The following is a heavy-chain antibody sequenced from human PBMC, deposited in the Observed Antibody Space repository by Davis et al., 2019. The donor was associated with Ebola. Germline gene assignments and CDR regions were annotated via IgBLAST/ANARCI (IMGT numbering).Heavy chain of an antibody. Sequence: SETLSLTCAVSGGSISSSNWWSWIRQPPGKGLEWIGEINHSGSTNYNPSLKSRVTISVDTSKNQFSLKLSSVTAADTAVYYCARGRTVPNYYYGMDVWGQGTTVTVSS. V-gene: IGHV4-4*02. J-gene: IGHJ6*02. CDR3: ARGRTVPNYYYGMDV. CDR2: INHSGST. CDR1: GGSISSSNW. D-gene: IGHD4-11*01.